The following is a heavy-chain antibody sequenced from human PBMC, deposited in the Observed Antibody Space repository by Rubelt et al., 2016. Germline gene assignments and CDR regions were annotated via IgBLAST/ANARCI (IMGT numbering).Heavy chain of an antibody. D-gene: IGHD5-24*01. V-gene: IGHV3-7*01. CDR2: IKQDGSER. J-gene: IGHJ4*02. CDR1: GFTVSNSY. CDR3: ARPRGFEIFDY. Sequence: PGGSLRLSCAASGFTVSNSYIHWGSQAPGKGLEWVASIKQDGSERYYEDSVKGRFTISRENDKNSLYLEMNSLRAEDAAVYYCARPRGFEIFDYWGQGTLVTVSS.